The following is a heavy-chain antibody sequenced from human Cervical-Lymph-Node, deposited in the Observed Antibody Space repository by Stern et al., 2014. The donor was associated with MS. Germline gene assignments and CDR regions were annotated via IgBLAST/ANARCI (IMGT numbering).Heavy chain of an antibody. CDR1: ENTFTGYY. Sequence: VQLLESGAEVKQPGASMQVTCKASENTFTGYYIHWVRQAPGQGLEWMGWINPNSGATNYAQRFQDRVSLTSDTSNTLAYMELDRLTSDDTAVYYCARISLGSGIDYWGQGSLVTVSS. D-gene: IGHD1-26*01. V-gene: IGHV1-2*02. CDR2: INPNSGAT. CDR3: ARISLGSGIDY. J-gene: IGHJ4*02.